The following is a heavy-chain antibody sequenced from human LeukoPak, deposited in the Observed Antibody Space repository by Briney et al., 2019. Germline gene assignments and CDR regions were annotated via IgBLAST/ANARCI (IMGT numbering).Heavy chain of an antibody. D-gene: IGHD6-19*01. CDR2: ISGSGGST. J-gene: IGHJ6*02. CDR3: ARVTVARYYYYGMDV. V-gene: IGHV3-23*01. CDR1: GFTFSSYA. Sequence: GGSLRLSCAASGFTFSSYAMSWIRQAPGKGLEWVSAISGSGGSTYYADSVKGRFTISRDNSKNTLYLQMNSLRAEDTAVYYCARVTVARYYYYGMDVWGQGTTVTVSS.